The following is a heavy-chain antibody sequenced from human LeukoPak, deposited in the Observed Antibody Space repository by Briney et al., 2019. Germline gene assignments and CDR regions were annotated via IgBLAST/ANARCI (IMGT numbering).Heavy chain of an antibody. Sequence: GGSLRLSCAASGFTFSNYAMSWVRQAPGKGLEGFSAIVGSGASTYYADSVKGRFTISRDNSKNTLYLQMDSLRAEDTAVYYCAKKLTGSYYNPYNYWGQGTLVTVSS. D-gene: IGHD3-10*01. CDR3: AKKLTGSYYNPYNY. J-gene: IGHJ4*02. V-gene: IGHV3-23*01. CDR1: GFTFSNYA. CDR2: IVGSGAST.